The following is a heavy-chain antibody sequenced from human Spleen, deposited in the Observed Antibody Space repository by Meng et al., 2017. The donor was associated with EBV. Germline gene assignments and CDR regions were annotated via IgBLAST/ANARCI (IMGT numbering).Heavy chain of an antibody. Sequence: QGEWVGSGGGFVNVGGSLRLSCAVSGFTFSDYYMSWIRQAPGKGLEWVSYISSSGSLIYYADSVKGRFTISRDNAKNSLYLQMDSLRAEDTAVYYCARESWFGANIDYWGQGTLVTVSS. CDR3: ARESWFGANIDY. J-gene: IGHJ4*02. CDR1: GFTFSDYY. CDR2: ISSSGSLI. D-gene: IGHD3-10*01. V-gene: IGHV3-11*01.